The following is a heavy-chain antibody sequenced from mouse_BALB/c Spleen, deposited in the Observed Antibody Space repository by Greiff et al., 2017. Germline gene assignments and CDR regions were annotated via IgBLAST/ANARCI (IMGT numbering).Heavy chain of an antibody. J-gene: IGHJ3*01. CDR1: GYAFTNYL. CDR3: ARDLYYGSSLAY. V-gene: IGHV1-54*01. CDR2: INPGSGGT. Sequence: VKLMESGAELVRPGTSVKVSCKASGYAFTNYLIEWVKQRPGQGLEWIGVINPGSGGTNYNEKFKGKATLTADKSSSTAYMQLSSLTSDDSAVYFCARDLYYGSSLAYWGQGTLVTVSA. D-gene: IGHD1-1*01.